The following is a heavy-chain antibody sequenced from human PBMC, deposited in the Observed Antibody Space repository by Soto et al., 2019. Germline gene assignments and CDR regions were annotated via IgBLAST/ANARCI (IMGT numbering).Heavy chain of an antibody. J-gene: IGHJ4*02. Sequence: QVQLVESGGGVVQPGGSLRLSWAASGFTFSYYGFHWVRKAPGKGLEWVAVMHTGGNEKYYVDSVKGRFTVSRDDSRNMVDLEMSGMRAEDTAEYFCARDVDTTGHYSHFDLWGRGALVAVS. V-gene: IGHV3-33*08. CDR2: MHTGGNEK. CDR3: ARDVDTTGHYSHFDL. D-gene: IGHD3-9*01. CDR1: GFTFSYYG.